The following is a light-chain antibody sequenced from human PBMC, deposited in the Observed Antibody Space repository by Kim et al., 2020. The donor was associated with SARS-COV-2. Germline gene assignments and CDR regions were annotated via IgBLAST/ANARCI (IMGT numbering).Light chain of an antibody. CDR3: SAWDSSLSNWV. Sequence: RQNATLTCTGDSNNVGDQGAAWLQQHQGHPPKLLSCRNNKRPSGIAERLSASRSGNTASLTITGLQPEDEADYDCSAWDSSLSNWVFGGGTQLTVL. CDR1: SNNVGDQG. J-gene: IGLJ3*02. V-gene: IGLV10-54*01. CDR2: RNN.